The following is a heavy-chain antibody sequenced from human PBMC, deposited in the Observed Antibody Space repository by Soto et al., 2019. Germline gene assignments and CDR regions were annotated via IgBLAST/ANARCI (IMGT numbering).Heavy chain of an antibody. D-gene: IGHD1-20*01. CDR3: ALDNIPGAPDYFDY. Sequence: QVQLVESGGDVVQPGTSLRLSCAASGFTFSTNVLHWVRQAPGKGLEWVAVMSPSGAEKYYTDSVEGRFTISRDNSKNTLYLEMNSLTSEDTGVYYCALDNIPGAPDYFDYWGQGTLVTVSS. J-gene: IGHJ4*02. CDR2: MSPSGAEK. V-gene: IGHV3-30-3*01. CDR1: GFTFSTNV.